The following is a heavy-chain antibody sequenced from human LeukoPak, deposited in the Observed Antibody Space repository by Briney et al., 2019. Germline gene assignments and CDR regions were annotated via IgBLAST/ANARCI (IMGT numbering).Heavy chain of an antibody. CDR1: GFTFSSYS. CDR2: ISSSSCYI. Sequence: PGGSLRLSCAASGFTFSSYSMNWVRQAPGKGLEWVSSISSSSCYIYYADSVKGRFTISRDNAKNSLYLQMNSLRVEDTAVYYCARAYSERYGLGYYYMDLWGKGTTVTVSS. V-gene: IGHV3-21*01. D-gene: IGHD1-26*01. CDR3: ARAYSERYGLGYYYMDL. J-gene: IGHJ6*03.